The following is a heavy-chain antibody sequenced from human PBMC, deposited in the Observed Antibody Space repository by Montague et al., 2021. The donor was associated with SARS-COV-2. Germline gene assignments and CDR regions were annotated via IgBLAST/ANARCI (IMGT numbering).Heavy chain of an antibody. Sequence: SETLSLTCSVSGGSLSSFYWSWIRRPPGKGLEYIGYINYSGSTYFNPSLTSRVSISIDTSKNQFSLNLRSVTTADTAVYYCARVAELDFFCVYYYGLDVWGQGTPVTVSS. V-gene: IGHV4-59*01. J-gene: IGHJ6*02. D-gene: IGHD3-3*01. CDR1: GGSLSSFY. CDR2: INYSGST. CDR3: ARVAELDFFCVYYYGLDV.